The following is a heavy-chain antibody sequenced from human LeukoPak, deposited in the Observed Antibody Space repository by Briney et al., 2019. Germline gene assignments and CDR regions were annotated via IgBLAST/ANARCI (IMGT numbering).Heavy chain of an antibody. V-gene: IGHV1-2*06. CDR1: GYIFTDYY. J-gene: IGHJ4*02. CDR3: ARDLITREYYFDY. D-gene: IGHD6-6*01. CDR2: INPNSGGT. Sequence: ASVKVSCKASGYIFTDYYMHWVRQAPGQELGWMGRINPNSGGTNYAQKFQGRVTMTRDTSISTAYMELSRLRSDDTAVYYCARDLITREYYFDYWGQGTLVTVSS.